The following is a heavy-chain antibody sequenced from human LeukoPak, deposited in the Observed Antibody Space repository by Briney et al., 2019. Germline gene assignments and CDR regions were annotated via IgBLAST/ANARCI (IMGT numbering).Heavy chain of an antibody. CDR3: ATNIMGPRCFDY. CDR2: ISSSSSYI. V-gene: IGHV3-21*01. CDR1: GFTFSSCA. Sequence: GGSLRLSCAASGFTFSSCAMSWVRQAPGKGLEWVSSISSSSSYIYYADSVKGRFTISRDNAKNSLYLQMNSLRAEDTAVYYCATNIMGPRCFDYWGQGTLVTVSS. J-gene: IGHJ4*02. D-gene: IGHD5-12*01.